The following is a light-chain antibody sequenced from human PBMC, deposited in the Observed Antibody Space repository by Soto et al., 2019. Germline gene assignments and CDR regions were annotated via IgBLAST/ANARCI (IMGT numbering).Light chain of an antibody. CDR3: QQYNSYPWT. V-gene: IGKV3-15*01. CDR2: GAS. CDR1: QSVSSN. J-gene: IGKJ1*01. Sequence: EIVMTQSPATLSVSPGERATLSCRASQSVSSNLAWYQQKPGQAPRLLIYGASTRATGIPARFSGSGSGTEFTLTISSLQSEEFAVYYCQQYNSYPWTFGQGTKVEVK.